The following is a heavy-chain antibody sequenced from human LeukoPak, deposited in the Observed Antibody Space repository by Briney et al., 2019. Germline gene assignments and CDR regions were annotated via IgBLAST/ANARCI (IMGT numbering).Heavy chain of an antibody. CDR3: ARHVYGDYVRSYFDY. V-gene: IGHV4-39*01. D-gene: IGHD4-17*01. CDR2: IFYSGST. Sequence: SETLSLTCAVYGGSFSGYYWGWIRQPPGKGLEWIGSIFYSGSTYYNPSLKSRVTISVDTSKNQFSLKLSSVTAADTAVYYCARHVYGDYVRSYFDYWGQGTLVTVSS. CDR1: GGSFSGYY. J-gene: IGHJ4*02.